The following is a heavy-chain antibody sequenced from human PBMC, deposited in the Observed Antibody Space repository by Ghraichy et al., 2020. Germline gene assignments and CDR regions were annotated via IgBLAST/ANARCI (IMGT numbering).Heavy chain of an antibody. CDR1: GFTFSNHA. D-gene: IGHD5-12*01. V-gene: IGHV3-23*01. Sequence: GESLNISCAASGFTFSNHAMSWVRQAPGKGLEWVSGISGSGGSTYYADSVKGRFTISRDNSKNTLFREMNSLRAEDMAVYYCANVPPPDIAYVYGMEVWGLGTTVTVSS. CDR2: ISGSGGST. J-gene: IGHJ6*02. CDR3: ANVPPPDIAYVYGMEV.